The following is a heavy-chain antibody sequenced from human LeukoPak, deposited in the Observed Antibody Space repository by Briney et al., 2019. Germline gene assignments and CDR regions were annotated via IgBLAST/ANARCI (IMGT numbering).Heavy chain of an antibody. Sequence: PGRSLRLSCAASGFTFDDYAMSWVRQAPGKGLEWVSSISGSGGSTYYADSVKGRFTISRDNSKNTLYLQMNSLRAEDTAVYYCAKPSLGVEQWLVWDAFDIWGQGTMVTVSS. CDR2: ISGSGGST. CDR1: GFTFDDYA. J-gene: IGHJ3*02. V-gene: IGHV3-23*01. D-gene: IGHD6-19*01. CDR3: AKPSLGVEQWLVWDAFDI.